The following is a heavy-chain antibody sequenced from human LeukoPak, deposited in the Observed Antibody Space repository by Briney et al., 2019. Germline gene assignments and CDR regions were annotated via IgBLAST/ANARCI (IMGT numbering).Heavy chain of an antibody. J-gene: IGHJ3*02. Sequence: GGSLRLSCAASGFTFSSYEMNWVRQAPGKGLEWVSYISSSGSTIYYADSVKGRFSISRDNSENTLNLQMDSLRAEDTAVYYCGKAYGDYPYDAFDIWGQGTMVTVSS. V-gene: IGHV3-48*03. D-gene: IGHD4-17*01. CDR3: GKAYGDYPYDAFDI. CDR2: ISSSGSTI. CDR1: GFTFSSYE.